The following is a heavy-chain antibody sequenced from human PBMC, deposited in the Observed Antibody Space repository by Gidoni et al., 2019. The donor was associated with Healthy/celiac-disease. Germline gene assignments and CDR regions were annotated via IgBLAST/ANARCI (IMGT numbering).Heavy chain of an antibody. V-gene: IGHV3-23*01. CDR3: AKVIQPTRRKLSGAFDI. CDR2: ISGSGGST. D-gene: IGHD5-18*01. CDR1: GFTFSSSA. Sequence: EVQLLESGGGLVQPGGSLRLSCAASGFTFSSSAMSWVRQAPGKGLEWVSAISGSGGSTYYADSVKGRFTISRDNSKNTLYLQMNSLRAEDTAVYYCAKVIQPTRRKLSGAFDIWGQGTMVTVSS. J-gene: IGHJ3*02.